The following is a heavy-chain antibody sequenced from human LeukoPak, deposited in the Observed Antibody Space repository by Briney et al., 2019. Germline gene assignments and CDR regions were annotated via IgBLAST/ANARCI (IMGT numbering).Heavy chain of an antibody. Sequence: PGGSLRLSCAASGFTFISYAMSWVRQAPGKELDWVSAISGSGGSTYYADSVKGRFTISRDNSKNTLYLQMNSLRAEDTAVYYCAKGLGLVLISPFDYWGQGTLVTVSS. CDR1: GFTFISYA. J-gene: IGHJ4*02. D-gene: IGHD3-16*01. CDR3: AKGLGLVLISPFDY. CDR2: ISGSGGST. V-gene: IGHV3-23*01.